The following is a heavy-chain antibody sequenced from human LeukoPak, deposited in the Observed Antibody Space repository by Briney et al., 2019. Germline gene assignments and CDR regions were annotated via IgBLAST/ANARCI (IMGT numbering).Heavy chain of an antibody. D-gene: IGHD3-22*01. J-gene: IGHJ4*02. Sequence: GGSLRLSCAASGFTFSSYGMHWVRQAPGKGLEWVAVISYDGSNKYYADSVKGRFTISRDNSKNTLYLQMNSLRAEDTAVYYCAKGPKNLHTMIVVVITPPDYWGQGTLVTVSS. V-gene: IGHV3-30*18. CDR1: GFTFSSYG. CDR2: ISYDGSNK. CDR3: AKGPKNLHTMIVVVITPPDY.